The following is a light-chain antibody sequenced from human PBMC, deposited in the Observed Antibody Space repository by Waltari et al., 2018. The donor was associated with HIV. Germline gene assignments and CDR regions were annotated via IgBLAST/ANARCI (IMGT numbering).Light chain of an antibody. V-gene: IGKV4-1*01. Sequence: DIVMTQSPDSLTVSLGARAPINCKSSQSVLYSSNNNNYLAWYQQKPGQPPKRLIYWASTRESGVPDRFSGSGSGTDFTLTISSLQAEDVATYYCQQYYSTPLTFGGGTKVEIK. J-gene: IGKJ4*01. CDR3: QQYYSTPLT. CDR2: WAS. CDR1: QSVLYSSNNNNY.